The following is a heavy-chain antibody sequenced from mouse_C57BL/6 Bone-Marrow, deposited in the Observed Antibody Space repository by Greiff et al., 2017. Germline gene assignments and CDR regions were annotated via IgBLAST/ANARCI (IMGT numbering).Heavy chain of an antibody. V-gene: IGHV14-3*01. CDR3: AGAWFAD. CDR1: GFNIKNSY. J-gene: IGHJ3*01. CDR2: IDPANGNT. Sequence: EVQLQQSVAELVRPGASVKLSCTASGFNIKNSYMHWVKQRPEQGLEWIGRIDPANGNTKYAPKFQGKATLTADTTSNTAYLQLSSLESEGTAICCCAGAWFADWGQGTLVTVSA.